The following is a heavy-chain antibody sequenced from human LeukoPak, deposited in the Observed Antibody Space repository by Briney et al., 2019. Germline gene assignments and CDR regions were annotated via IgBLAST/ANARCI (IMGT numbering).Heavy chain of an antibody. CDR3: ARIGYSSSSNDY. Sequence: GGSLRLSCAASGFTFSSYWMTWVRQAPGKGLEWVANIKQGGSVKYYVDSVKGRFTISRDNAKNSLYLQMNSLRAEDTAVYYCARIGYSSSSNDYWGQGTLVTVSS. D-gene: IGHD6-6*01. CDR2: IKQGGSVK. V-gene: IGHV3-7*03. J-gene: IGHJ4*02. CDR1: GFTFSSYW.